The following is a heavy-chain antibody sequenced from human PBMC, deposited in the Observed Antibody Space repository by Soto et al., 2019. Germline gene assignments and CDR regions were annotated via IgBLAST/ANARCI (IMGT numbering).Heavy chain of an antibody. Sequence: EVQLVESGGGLVKPGGSLRLSCAASGFTFSSYSMNWVRQAPGKGLEWVSSISSSSSYMYYADSVKGRLTISRDNAKNSLYLQMNSLRAEDTADCATTLDVWGQGTTVTVSS. CDR3: TLDV. J-gene: IGHJ6*02. V-gene: IGHV3-21*01. CDR2: ISSSSSYM. CDR1: GFTFSSYS.